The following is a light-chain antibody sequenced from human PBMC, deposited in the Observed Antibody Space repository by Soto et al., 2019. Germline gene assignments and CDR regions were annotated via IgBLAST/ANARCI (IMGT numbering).Light chain of an antibody. CDR2: DVS. CDR3: CSYASSTSYV. J-gene: IGLJ1*01. V-gene: IGLV2-14*03. Sequence: SVLPQPASLSGSPGQSITISCTGTSSDVGGYNFVTWYQQHPGEAPKLMIHDVSGRASGVPNRFSGSKSGTTASLTISGLQAEDEADYYCCSYASSTSYVFGTGTKVTVL. CDR1: SSDVGGYNF.